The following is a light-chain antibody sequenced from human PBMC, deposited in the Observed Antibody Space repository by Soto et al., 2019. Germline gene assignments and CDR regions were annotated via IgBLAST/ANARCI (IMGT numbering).Light chain of an antibody. Sequence: QSALTQPASASGSPGQSITISCTGTSSDVGGYNYVSWYQQHPGKAPKLMIYDVSNRPSGVSNRFSGSKSGNTASLTISGLQAEDEADYYCSSYTSSSTLRVFGGGTKVTVL. CDR2: DVS. CDR1: SSDVGGYNY. V-gene: IGLV2-14*01. J-gene: IGLJ2*01. CDR3: SSYTSSSTLRV.